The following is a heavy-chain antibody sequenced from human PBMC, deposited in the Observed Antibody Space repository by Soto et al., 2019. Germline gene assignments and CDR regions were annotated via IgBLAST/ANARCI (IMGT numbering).Heavy chain of an antibody. CDR2: IYSGGST. J-gene: IGHJ4*02. CDR3: ARARLSPMVRGVISYYFDY. V-gene: IGHV3-66*02. Sequence: GGSLRLSCAASGFTVSSNYMSWVRQAPGKGLAWVSVIYSGGSTYYADSVKGRFTISGDNSKNTLYLQMNSLRAEDTAVYYCARARLSPMVRGVISYYFDYWGQGTLVTVSS. CDR1: GFTVSSNY. D-gene: IGHD3-10*01.